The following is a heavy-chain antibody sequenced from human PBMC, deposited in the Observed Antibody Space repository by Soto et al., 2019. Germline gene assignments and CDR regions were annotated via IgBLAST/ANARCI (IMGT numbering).Heavy chain of an antibody. V-gene: IGHV5-10-1*01. CDR2: IDPSDSYT. J-gene: IGHJ4*02. CDR1: GYSFTSYW. D-gene: IGHD5-12*01. Sequence: EVQLVQSGAEVKKPGESLRISCKGSGYSFTSYWISWVRQMPGKGLEWMGRIDPSDSYTNYSPSFQGHVTISADKSIXTAYLQWSSXKAXDTAMYYCARDVEMATIGSDYWGQGTPVTVSS. CDR3: ARDVEMATIGSDY.